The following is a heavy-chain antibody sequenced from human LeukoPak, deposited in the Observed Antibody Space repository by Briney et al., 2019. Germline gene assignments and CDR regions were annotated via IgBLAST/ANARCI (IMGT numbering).Heavy chain of an antibody. V-gene: IGHV3-30*02. D-gene: IGHD6-13*01. CDR1: GFIFSTYG. CDR3: AKGDTSTWYNVDY. Sequence: PGGSLRLSCAASGFIFSTYGMHWVRQAPGKGLEWVAFIRYDGTNEYYKDSVNGRFTISRDNSNNILYLQMSSLRVEDTAVYYCAKGDTSTWYNVDYWGQGILVTVSS. CDR2: IRYDGTNE. J-gene: IGHJ4*02.